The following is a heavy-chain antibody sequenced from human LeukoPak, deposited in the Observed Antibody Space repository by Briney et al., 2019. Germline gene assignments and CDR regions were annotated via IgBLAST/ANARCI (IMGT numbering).Heavy chain of an antibody. J-gene: IGHJ4*02. D-gene: IGHD2-2*01. CDR2: IIPIFGTA. CDR1: GGTFSSYA. V-gene: IGHV1-69*01. Sequence: SVKVSCKASGGTFSSYAISWVRQAPGQGLEWMGGIIPIFGTANYAQKFQGRVTITADESTSTAYMLLSSLRSEDTAVYYFAGYAGSFLDYWGQGTLVTVSS. CDR3: AGYAGSFLDY.